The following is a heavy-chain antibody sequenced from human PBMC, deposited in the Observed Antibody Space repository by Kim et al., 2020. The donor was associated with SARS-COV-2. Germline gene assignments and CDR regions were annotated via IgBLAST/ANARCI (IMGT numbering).Heavy chain of an antibody. CDR2: K. J-gene: IGHJ4*02. D-gene: IGHD5-18*01. CDR3: AHKAAMVSFDY. V-gene: IGHV2-5*01. Sequence: KRYSPSLQSRLTVTKDTSKNPVVLTMTNMDPVDTATYYCAHKAAMVSFDYWGQGTLVTVSS.